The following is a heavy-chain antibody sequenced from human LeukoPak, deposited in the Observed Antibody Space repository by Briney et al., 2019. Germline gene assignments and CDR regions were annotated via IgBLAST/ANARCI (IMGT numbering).Heavy chain of an antibody. CDR3: ARGEAAAAAFDY. V-gene: IGHV4-34*01. D-gene: IGHD6-13*01. Sequence: SETLSLTCAVYGGSFSGYYWSWIRQPPGKGLEWIGEINHSGSTNYNPSLKSRVTISVDTSKNQFSLKLSSVTAADTAVYYCARGEAAAAAFDYWGQGTLVTVSS. CDR1: GGSFSGYY. J-gene: IGHJ4*02. CDR2: INHSGST.